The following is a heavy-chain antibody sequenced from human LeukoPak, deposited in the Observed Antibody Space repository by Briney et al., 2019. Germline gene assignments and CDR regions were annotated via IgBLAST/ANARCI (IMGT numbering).Heavy chain of an antibody. CDR1: GFTFSSYD. CDR2: IRYDGSNK. V-gene: IGHV3-30*02. Sequence: GGSLRLSCAASGFTFSSYDIHWVRQAPGRGLEWVAFIRYDGSNKYYADSVKGRLTITRDNFKNSLYLQMNSLRADDTAVYYCVKIAPDLPWGQGTLVTVS. D-gene: IGHD2-21*01. J-gene: IGHJ5*02. CDR3: VKIAPDLP.